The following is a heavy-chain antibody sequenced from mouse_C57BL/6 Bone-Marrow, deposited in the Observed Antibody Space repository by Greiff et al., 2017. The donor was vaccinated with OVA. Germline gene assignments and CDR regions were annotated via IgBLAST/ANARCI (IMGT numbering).Heavy chain of an antibody. D-gene: IGHD2-2*01. V-gene: IGHV5-17*01. Sequence: EVQGVESGGGLVKPGGSLKLSCAASGFTFSDYGMHWVRQAPEKGLEWVAYISSGSSTINYADTVKGRFTISRDNAKNTPFLQMTSLRSEDTAMYYGARSDVWLRGDWYCDVWGTGTTVTVSS. CDR2: ISSGSSTI. CDR1: GFTFSDYG. CDR3: ARSDVWLRGDWYCDV. J-gene: IGHJ1*03.